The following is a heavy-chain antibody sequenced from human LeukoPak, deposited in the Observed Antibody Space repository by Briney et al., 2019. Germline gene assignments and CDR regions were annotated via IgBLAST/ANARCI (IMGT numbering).Heavy chain of an antibody. Sequence: SETLSLTCTVSGGSVSSGSYYWSWIRQPPGTGLEWIGYIYYSGSTNYNPSLKSRVTISVDTSKNQFSLKLSSVTAADTAVYYCARETVALFDFDYWGQGTLVTVSS. V-gene: IGHV4-61*01. J-gene: IGHJ4*02. CDR1: GGSVSSGSYY. CDR2: IYYSGST. CDR3: ARETVALFDFDY. D-gene: IGHD6-19*01.